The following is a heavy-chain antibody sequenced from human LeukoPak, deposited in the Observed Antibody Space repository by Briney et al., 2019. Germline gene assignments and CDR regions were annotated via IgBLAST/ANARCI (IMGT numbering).Heavy chain of an antibody. D-gene: IGHD3-3*01. J-gene: IGHJ4*02. CDR1: EFTFSGYT. V-gene: IGHV3-21*01. CDR2: ISTRSDYI. CDR3: AGYVYGVVTSFDY. Sequence: PGGSLRLSCAASEFTFSGYTMNWVRRAPGKGLEWVSSISTRSDYIYYAESVKGRFTISRDNAKNSLYLQMNSLRDEDTAVYYCAGYVYGVVTSFDYWGQGTLVTVSS.